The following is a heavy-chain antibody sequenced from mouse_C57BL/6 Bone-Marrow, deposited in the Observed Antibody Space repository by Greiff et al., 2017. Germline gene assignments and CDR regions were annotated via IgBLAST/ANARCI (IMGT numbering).Heavy chain of an antibody. CDR2: IYPGDGDT. CDR1: GYAFSSYW. V-gene: IGHV1-80*01. Sequence: VQLQQSGAELVKPGASVKISCKASGYAFSSYWMNWVKQRPGKGLEWIGQIYPGDGDTNYNGKFKGKATLTADKSSSTAYMQLSSLTSEDSAVYFCARFPHYYGSSYSFDYWGQGTTLTVSS. CDR3: ARFPHYYGSSYSFDY. J-gene: IGHJ2*01. D-gene: IGHD1-1*01.